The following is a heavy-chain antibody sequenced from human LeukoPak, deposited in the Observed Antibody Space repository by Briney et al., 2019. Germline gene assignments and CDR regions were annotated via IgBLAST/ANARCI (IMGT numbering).Heavy chain of an antibody. J-gene: IGHJ5*02. CDR1: GGTFSSYT. CDR3: ARGSLNYSSGYYLNWFDP. V-gene: IGHV1-69*02. D-gene: IGHD3-22*01. CDR2: IIPILGIA. Sequence: ASVKVSCKASGGTFSSYTISWVRQAPGHGLEWMGRIIPILGIANYAQKFQGRVTITADKSTSTAYMELSSLRSEDTAVYYCARGSLNYSSGYYLNWFDPWGQGTLVTVSS.